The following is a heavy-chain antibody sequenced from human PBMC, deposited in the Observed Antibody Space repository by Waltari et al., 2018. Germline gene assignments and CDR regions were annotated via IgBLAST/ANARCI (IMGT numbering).Heavy chain of an antibody. CDR2: IGTAGDT. V-gene: IGHV3-13*03. D-gene: IGHD6-13*01. Sequence: EVQLVESGGGLVQPGGSLRLSCAACGFTFSSYDMHWVRQATGKGLEWVSAIGTAGDTYYPGSVKGKFTISRENAKNSLYLQMNSLRAGDTAVYYCARRWPIGRHIAAAPFDYWGQGTLVTVSS. CDR1: GFTFSSYD. CDR3: ARRWPIGRHIAAAPFDY. J-gene: IGHJ4*02.